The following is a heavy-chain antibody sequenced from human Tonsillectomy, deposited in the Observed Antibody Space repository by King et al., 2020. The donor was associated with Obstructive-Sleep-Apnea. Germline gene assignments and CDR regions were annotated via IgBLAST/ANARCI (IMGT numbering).Heavy chain of an antibody. V-gene: IGHV4-31*03. CDR2: IYYSGST. Sequence: VQLQESGPGLVKPSQTLSLTCSVFVDSIISGGHYCSCIRQHPGKGLEWIGSIYYSGSTYYNPSPKSRCTISIDTSEGQFSLKLSSVTAADTAVYYCARTPPYSANDHSPVEEGYFFAMDVWGQGTTVTVSS. J-gene: IGHJ6*02. D-gene: IGHD5-12*01. CDR1: VDSIISGGHY. CDR3: ARTPPYSANDHSPVEEGYFFAMDV.